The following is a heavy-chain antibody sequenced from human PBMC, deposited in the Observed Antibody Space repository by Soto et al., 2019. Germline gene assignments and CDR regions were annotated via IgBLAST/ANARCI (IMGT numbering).Heavy chain of an antibody. CDR3: TTDSYSSITIVRFDY. J-gene: IGHJ4*01. V-gene: IGHV1-3*01. CDR1: GYTFTSYA. Sequence: ASVKVSCKAPGYTFTSYAMHWVRQAPGQRLEWMGWINAGNGNTKYSQKFQGRVTITRDTSASTAYMELNSLKIEDTAVYYCTTDSYSSITIVRFDYWGHGTLVTVSS. D-gene: IGHD2-2*01. CDR2: INAGNGNT.